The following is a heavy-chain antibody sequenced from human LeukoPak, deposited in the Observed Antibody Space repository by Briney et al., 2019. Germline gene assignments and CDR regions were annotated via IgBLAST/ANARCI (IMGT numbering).Heavy chain of an antibody. CDR2: INTNTGNP. CDR3: ARSNSYGTANAWTFDY. D-gene: IGHD5-18*01. Sequence: ASVKVSCKASGYTFTSYAMNWVRQAPGQGLEWMGWINTNTGNPAYAQGFTGRFVFSLDTSVSTAYLQISSLKAEDTAVYYCARSNSYGTANAWTFDYWGQGTLVTVSS. J-gene: IGHJ4*02. V-gene: IGHV7-4-1*02. CDR1: GYTFTSYA.